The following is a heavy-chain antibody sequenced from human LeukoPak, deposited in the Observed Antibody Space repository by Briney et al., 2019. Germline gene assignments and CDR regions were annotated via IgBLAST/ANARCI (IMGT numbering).Heavy chain of an antibody. Sequence: GGSLRLSCAASGFTFSDYYMSWIRQAPGKGLEWVSYISSSGSTIYYADSVKGRFTISRDNAKNSLYLQMNSLRAEDTAVYYCAKIKMRSGDPTWVDYWGQGTLVTVSS. V-gene: IGHV3-11*01. CDR3: AKIKMRSGDPTWVDY. J-gene: IGHJ4*02. CDR2: ISSSGSTI. D-gene: IGHD1-26*01. CDR1: GFTFSDYY.